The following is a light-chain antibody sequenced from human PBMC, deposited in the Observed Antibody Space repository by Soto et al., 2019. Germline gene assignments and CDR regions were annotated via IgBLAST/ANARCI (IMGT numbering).Light chain of an antibody. J-gene: IGLJ2*01. CDR2: EVS. CDR1: SSDVGGYKY. V-gene: IGLV2-14*01. CDR3: ASYTSSSTSVI. Sequence: QSALTQPASVYGSPGQSSPISCTGTSSDVGGYKYVSWYQQHPDKAPTLIIFEVSNRPSGISSRFSGSNSVNTASLTISGLQAEDEADYYCASYTSSSTSVIFGRGTKVTVL.